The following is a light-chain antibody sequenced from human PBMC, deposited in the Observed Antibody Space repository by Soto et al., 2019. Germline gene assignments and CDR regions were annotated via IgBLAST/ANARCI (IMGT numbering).Light chain of an antibody. V-gene: IGKV1-5*01. J-gene: IGKJ1*01. CDR1: QSISSW. CDR2: DAS. CDR3: QQYNSYPRT. Sequence: DVKITQSLSTPSASVGDRVTITCRASQSISSWLAWYQQKPGKAPKLLIYDASSLESGVPSRFSGSGSGTEFTLTISSLQPDDFATYYCQQYNSYPRTFGQRTKVDIK.